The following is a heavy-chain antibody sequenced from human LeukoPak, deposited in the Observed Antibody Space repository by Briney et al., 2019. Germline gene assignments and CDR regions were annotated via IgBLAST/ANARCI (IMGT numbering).Heavy chain of an antibody. CDR2: IYYSGTT. CDR1: GGSISSSSYY. J-gene: IGHJ5*02. CDR3: ARGYYSVINWFDP. D-gene: IGHD3-22*01. V-gene: IGHV4-39*07. Sequence: SETLSLTCTVSGGSISSSSYYWGWIRQPPGKGLEWIGSIYYSGTTYYNPSLKSRVTISVDTSKNQFSLKLSSVTAADTAVYYCARGYYSVINWFDPWGQGTLVTVSS.